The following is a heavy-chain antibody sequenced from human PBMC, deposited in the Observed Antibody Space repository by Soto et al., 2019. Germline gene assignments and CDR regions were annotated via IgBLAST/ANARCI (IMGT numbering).Heavy chain of an antibody. Sequence: PGGSLRLSCAASGFTFSSYAMHWVRQAPGKGLDWVALIPYDGSNKYYADSVKGRFTISRDNSKNTLYLQMNSLRAEDTAVYYCARDIDPYLYLTSIDYWGQGTQVTVSS. CDR1: GFTFSSYA. CDR3: ARDIDPYLYLTSIDY. J-gene: IGHJ4*02. CDR2: IPYDGSNK. V-gene: IGHV3-30-3*01. D-gene: IGHD2-2*01.